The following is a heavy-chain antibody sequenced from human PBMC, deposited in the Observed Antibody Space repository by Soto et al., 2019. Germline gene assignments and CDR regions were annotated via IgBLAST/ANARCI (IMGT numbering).Heavy chain of an antibody. CDR3: VRSGTARLVSHSWFDT. Sequence: EVQLVESGGGLVKPGGSLRLSCAPSGFTFNTYDRNWVRQAPGKGLEWVSSITTSSAYIYYADSLKGRITISRDNAKNSLFRQMSSLSAEVTAVDYCVRSGTARLVSHSWFDTWGEGSVVTVSS. CDR1: GFTFNTYD. V-gene: IGHV3-21*01. CDR2: ITTSSAYI. J-gene: IGHJ5*02. D-gene: IGHD3-16*01.